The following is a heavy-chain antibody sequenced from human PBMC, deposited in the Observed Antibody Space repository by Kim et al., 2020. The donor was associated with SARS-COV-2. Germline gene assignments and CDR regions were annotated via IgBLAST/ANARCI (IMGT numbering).Heavy chain of an antibody. V-gene: IGHV3-15*01. Sequence: VKGRFTISRDDSKNTLYLQMNSLKTEDTAVYYCTTELSCSSTSCYGPHGYWGQGTLVTVSS. J-gene: IGHJ4*02. CDR3: TTELSCSSTSCYGPHGY. D-gene: IGHD2-2*01.